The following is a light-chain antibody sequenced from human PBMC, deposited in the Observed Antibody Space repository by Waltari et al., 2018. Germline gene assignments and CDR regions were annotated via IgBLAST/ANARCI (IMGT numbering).Light chain of an antibody. V-gene: IGLV1-44*01. J-gene: IGLJ6*01. CDR2: AND. CDR3: ATWDDTLSAPV. CDR1: NSGVGQIS. Sequence: QSTPTQPPSASATPGQNVFLSCSGGNSGVGQISVNWYQRLPGTAPKLLIFANDQRPSGVSDRFSASKSGDSASLVISALQSDDEGDYFCATWDDTLSAPVFGSGTRVTVL.